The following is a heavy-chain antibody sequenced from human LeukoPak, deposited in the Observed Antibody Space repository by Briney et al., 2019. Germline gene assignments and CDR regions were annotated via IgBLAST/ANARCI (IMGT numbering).Heavy chain of an antibody. Sequence: SETLSLTCTVSGGSISTYYWSWIRQPPGKGLEWIGYIYYSGSTNYNPSLKSRVTISVDTSTIQSSLKLSSVSASDTGAYFCARSYSSGWYVPYYFDYWGQGTLVTVSS. CDR2: IYYSGST. CDR1: GGSISTYY. CDR3: ARSYSSGWYVPYYFDY. D-gene: IGHD6-19*01. J-gene: IGHJ4*02. V-gene: IGHV4-59*01.